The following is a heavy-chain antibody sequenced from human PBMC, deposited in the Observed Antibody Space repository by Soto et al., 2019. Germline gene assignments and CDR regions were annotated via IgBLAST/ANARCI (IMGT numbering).Heavy chain of an antibody. CDR2: IWYDGSNK. Sequence: QVQLVESGGGVVQPGRSLRLSCAASGFTFSSYGMHWVRQAPGKGLEWVAVIWYDGSNKYYADSVKGRFTISRDNSKNTLYLQMNSLRAEDTAVYYCARDSLDEGATTGEDTNFDYWGQGTLVTVSS. CDR3: ARDSLDEGATTGEDTNFDY. D-gene: IGHD1-26*01. V-gene: IGHV3-33*01. CDR1: GFTFSSYG. J-gene: IGHJ4*02.